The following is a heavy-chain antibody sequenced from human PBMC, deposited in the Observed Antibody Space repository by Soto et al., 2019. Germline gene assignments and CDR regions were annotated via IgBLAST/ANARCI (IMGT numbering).Heavy chain of an antibody. CDR1: GYTFTSYD. V-gene: IGHV1-8*01. D-gene: IGHD6-19*01. Sequence: ASGKVSCKASGYTFTSYDINWVRQATGQGLEWMGWMNPNSGNTGYAQKFQGRVTMTRNTSISTAYMELSSLRSEDTAVYYCASGGSSGWYFSYYYYGMDVWGQGTTVTVSS. CDR2: MNPNSGNT. CDR3: ASGGSSGWYFSYYYYGMDV. J-gene: IGHJ6*02.